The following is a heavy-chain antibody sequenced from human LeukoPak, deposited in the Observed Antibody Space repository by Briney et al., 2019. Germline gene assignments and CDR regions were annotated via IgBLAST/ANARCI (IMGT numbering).Heavy chain of an antibody. Sequence: GGSLRLSCAASGFTYSGSAIHWVRQASGKGLEWVGRIRSKANNYAITYDASVRGRFTISRDDSKNTAYLQMNSLKTEDTAVYYCTRVHTGYWGQGSLVTVSS. V-gene: IGHV3-73*01. D-gene: IGHD4-17*01. J-gene: IGHJ4*02. CDR3: TRVHTGY. CDR1: GFTYSGSA. CDR2: IRSKANNYAI.